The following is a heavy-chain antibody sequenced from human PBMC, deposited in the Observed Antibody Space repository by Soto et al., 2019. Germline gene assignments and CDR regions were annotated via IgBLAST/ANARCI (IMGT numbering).Heavy chain of an antibody. J-gene: IGHJ4*02. CDR3: AKDIVRYTYGACDY. V-gene: IGHV3-23*01. Sequence: VQLLESGGSTVQPGGSLTLSCAASGFPFSSYAMSWVRQTPEKGLEWVAGISGGGNDRYYADFVQGRFTISRDNSKNTLYLQMNSLRVEDTAVYYCAKDIVRYTYGACDYWGQGALVTVSS. CDR2: ISGGGNDR. CDR1: GFPFSSYA. D-gene: IGHD5-18*01.